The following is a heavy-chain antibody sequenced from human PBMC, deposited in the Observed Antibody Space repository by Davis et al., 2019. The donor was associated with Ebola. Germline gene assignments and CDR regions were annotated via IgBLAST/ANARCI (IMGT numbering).Heavy chain of an antibody. CDR3: ARAVTMVLPSGWFDP. Sequence: AASVKVSCKASGYTFTRYGISWVRQAPGQGLEWMGWISAYNGNTNYAHNLQGRVTMTTDTSTSTAYMEVRSLRYDDTAVYYCARAVTMVLPSGWFDPWGQGTLVTVSS. CDR2: ISAYNGNT. CDR1: GYTFTRYG. J-gene: IGHJ5*02. D-gene: IGHD3-10*01. V-gene: IGHV1-18*01.